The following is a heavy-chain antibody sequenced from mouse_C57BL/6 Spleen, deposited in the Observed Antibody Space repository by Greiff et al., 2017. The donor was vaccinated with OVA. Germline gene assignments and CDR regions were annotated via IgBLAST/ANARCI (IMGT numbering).Heavy chain of an antibody. Sequence: VQLQQPGAELVKPGASVKLSCKASGYTFTSYWMHWVKQRPGQGLEWIGMIHPNSGSTNYNEKFKSKATLTVDKSSSTAYMQLSSLTSEDSAVYYCAREGSADDANYRGQGTTLTVSS. CDR3: AREGSADDANY. CDR2: IHPNSGST. J-gene: IGHJ2*01. D-gene: IGHD6-1*01. CDR1: GYTFTSYW. V-gene: IGHV1-64*01.